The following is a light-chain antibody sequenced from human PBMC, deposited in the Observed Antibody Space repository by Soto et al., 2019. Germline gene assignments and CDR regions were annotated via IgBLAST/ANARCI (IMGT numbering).Light chain of an antibody. CDR2: DAS. CDR3: HQRSYWPPS. J-gene: IGKJ3*01. V-gene: IGKV3-11*01. Sequence: EIVLTQSPVTLSLSAGERVALSCRASQSVSSLLAWYQQKPGQAPRLLIYDASNSATGIPARFSGNGSGTDFTLTISRLEPEDSAVYYCHQRSYWPPSFGPGTTVEIK. CDR1: QSVSSL.